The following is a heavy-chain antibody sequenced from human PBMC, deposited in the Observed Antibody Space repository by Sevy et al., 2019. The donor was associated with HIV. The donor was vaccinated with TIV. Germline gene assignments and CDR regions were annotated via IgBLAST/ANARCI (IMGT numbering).Heavy chain of an antibody. Sequence: LRLSCTVSGGSISSGTYYWNWIRQPAGKGLEWIGRISTSGSTDYTPSLKNRVTISLDTSKNQFSLNLSSVTAADTAVYYCARAAAFDIWGQGTMVTVSS. V-gene: IGHV4-61*02. CDR1: GGSISSGTYY. CDR3: ARAAAFDI. CDR2: ISTSGST. J-gene: IGHJ3*02.